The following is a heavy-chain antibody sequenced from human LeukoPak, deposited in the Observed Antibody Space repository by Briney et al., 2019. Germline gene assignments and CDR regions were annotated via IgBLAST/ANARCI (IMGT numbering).Heavy chain of an antibody. V-gene: IGHV1-46*01. D-gene: IGHD5-18*01. Sequence: ASVKVSCNASGYTFTSYYMHWVRQAPGQGLEWMGIINPSGGSTSYAQKFQGRVTMTRDTSTSTVYMELSSLRSEDTAVYYCARVRFRLWLRGGRDWFDPWGQGTLVTVSS. CDR3: ARVRFRLWLRGGRDWFDP. J-gene: IGHJ5*02. CDR1: GYTFTSYY. CDR2: INPSGGST.